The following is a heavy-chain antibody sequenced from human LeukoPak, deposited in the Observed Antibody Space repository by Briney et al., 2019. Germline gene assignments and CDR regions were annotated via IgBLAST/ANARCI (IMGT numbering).Heavy chain of an antibody. CDR3: AREGDYYDSGSYYTPFDY. Sequence: PSQTLSLTCTVSGGSISSGSYYWSWIRQPAGKGLECIGRIYTSGSTNYNPSLKSRVTISVDTYKNQFSLKLSSVTAADTAVYYCAREGDYYDSGSYYTPFDYWGQGTLVTVSS. CDR2: IYTSGST. V-gene: IGHV4-61*02. CDR1: GGSISSGSYY. D-gene: IGHD3-10*01. J-gene: IGHJ4*02.